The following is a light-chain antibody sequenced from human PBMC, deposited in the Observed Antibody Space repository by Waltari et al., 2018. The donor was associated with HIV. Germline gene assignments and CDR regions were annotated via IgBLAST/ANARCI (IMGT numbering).Light chain of an antibody. J-gene: IGLJ2*01. CDR3: QAWDSSLVV. CDR1: KLGDKY. CDR2: QDN. V-gene: IGLV3-1*01. Sequence: SYELTQPPSVSVSPGQTASITCPGDKLGDKYACWYQQKPGQSPVLVIYQDNKRPSGIPERFSGSNSGNTATLTISGTQAMDEADYYCQAWDSSLVVFGGGTKLTVL.